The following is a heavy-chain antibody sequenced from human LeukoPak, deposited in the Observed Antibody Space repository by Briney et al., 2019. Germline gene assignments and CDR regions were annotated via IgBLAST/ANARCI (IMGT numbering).Heavy chain of an antibody. D-gene: IGHD3-22*01. CDR3: ARDINPYYDSSGDEQYFQH. J-gene: IGHJ1*01. CDR1: GGTFSSYA. CDR2: IIPIFGTA. V-gene: IGHV1-69*01. Sequence: SVKVSCKASGGTFSSYAISWVRQAPGQGLEWMGGIIPIFGTANYAQKFQGRVTITADESTSTAYMELSSLGSEDTAVYYCARDINPYYDSSGDEQYFQHWGQGTLVTVSS.